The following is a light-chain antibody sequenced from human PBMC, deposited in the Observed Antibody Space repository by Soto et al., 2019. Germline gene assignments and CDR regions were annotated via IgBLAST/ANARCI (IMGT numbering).Light chain of an antibody. CDR1: QSVRNN. V-gene: IGKV3-15*01. J-gene: IGKJ5*01. CDR3: QQYNNWPPIT. CDR2: YAS. Sequence: EIMMTQSPAPLYVSPGERATLSCRASQSVRNNLAWYQHKPGQAPRLLSYYASTRATGIPARFRGNGSGTEFTLTISSLQAEDAALDYGQQYNNWPPITFGQGTRLE.